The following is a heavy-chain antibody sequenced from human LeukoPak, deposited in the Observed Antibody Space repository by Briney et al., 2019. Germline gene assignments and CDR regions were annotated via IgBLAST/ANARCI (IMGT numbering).Heavy chain of an antibody. CDR3: ARDSGSGNNDY. Sequence: ASVKVSCKASGYTFTSYAMHWVRQAPGQRLEWMGWINAGNGNTKYSQKFQGRVTITRDTSVSTAYMELSSLRSEDTAVYYCARDSGSGNNDYWGQGTLVTVSS. CDR1: GYTFTSYA. CDR2: INAGNGNT. D-gene: IGHD1-26*01. V-gene: IGHV1-3*01. J-gene: IGHJ4*02.